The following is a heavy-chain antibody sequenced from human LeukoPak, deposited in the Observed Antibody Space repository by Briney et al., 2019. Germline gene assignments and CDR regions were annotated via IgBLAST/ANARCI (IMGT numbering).Heavy chain of an antibody. V-gene: IGHV4-34*01. J-gene: IGHJ5*02. CDR1: GGSFNGYS. D-gene: IGHD2-8*01. Sequence: ASETLSLTCAVSGGSFNGYSYTWLRQPPGKGREGIGEIIHSGGTSYNPSLKRRLTISVDTCRKEFSLKMTSVTAADTALYFCARGPLAFRRLPVLFSWGRGT. CDR2: IIHSGGT. CDR3: ARGPLAFRRLPVLFS.